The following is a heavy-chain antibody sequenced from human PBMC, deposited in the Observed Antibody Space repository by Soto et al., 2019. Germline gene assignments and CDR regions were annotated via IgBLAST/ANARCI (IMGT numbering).Heavy chain of an antibody. Sequence: SETLSLTCSVSGGSINYNSYYWGWIRQPPGKGLEWVGGIFYAGTTYYSPSLKDRVTISVDTSKNSFSLNLTSVTAADTAVYFCARLVVVAPVANAWGQGTLVTVSS. CDR1: GGSINYNSYY. CDR2: IFYAGTT. V-gene: IGHV4-39*02. D-gene: IGHD2-2*01. J-gene: IGHJ5*02. CDR3: ARLVVVAPVANA.